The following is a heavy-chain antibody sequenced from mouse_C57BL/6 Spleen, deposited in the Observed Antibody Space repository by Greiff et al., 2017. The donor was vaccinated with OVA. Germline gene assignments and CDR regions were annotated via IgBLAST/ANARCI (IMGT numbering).Heavy chain of an antibody. J-gene: IGHJ2*01. D-gene: IGHD1-1*01. CDR1: GYTFTSYW. V-gene: IGHV1-64*01. Sequence: QVQLQQPGAELVKPGASVKLSCKASGYTFTSYWMHWVKQRPGQGLEWIGMIHPNSGSTNYNEKFKSKATLTVDKSSSTAYMQLSSLTSDDSAVYYCARGDYYGSSSDYWGQGTTLTVSS. CDR2: IHPNSGST. CDR3: ARGDYYGSSSDY.